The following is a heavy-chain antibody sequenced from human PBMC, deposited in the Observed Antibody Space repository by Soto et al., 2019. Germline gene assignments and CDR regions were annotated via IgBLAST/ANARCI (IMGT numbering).Heavy chain of an antibody. J-gene: IGHJ4*02. CDR1: GGSISSGGYS. V-gene: IGHV4-30-2*01. Sequence: QLQLQESGSGLVKPSQTLSLTCAVSGGSISSGGYSWSWIRPPPGKGLEWSGYLDHSGSTYYNPSLKSPVTLSVDRSKNQFSLKLSSVTAADTAVYYCARGGDSSGYYTHQFDYWGQGTLVTVSS. CDR3: ARGGDSSGYYTHQFDY. D-gene: IGHD3-22*01. CDR2: LDHSGST.